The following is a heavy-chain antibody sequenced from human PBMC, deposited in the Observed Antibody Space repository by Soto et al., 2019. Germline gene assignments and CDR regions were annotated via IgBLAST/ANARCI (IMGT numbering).Heavy chain of an antibody. CDR2: ISGSGGST. CDR1: GFTFSSYA. CDR3: LKCAPYYYDGYNLVGYFDY. V-gene: IGHV3-23*01. D-gene: IGHD3-3*01. J-gene: IGHJ4*02. Sequence: GGSLRLSCAASGFTFSSYAMSWVRQAPGKGLEWVSAISGSGGSTYYADSVKGRFTISRDNSKNTLYLQMNSLRAEDTAVYYYLKCAPYYYDGYNLVGYFDYWGQGTLVTVSS.